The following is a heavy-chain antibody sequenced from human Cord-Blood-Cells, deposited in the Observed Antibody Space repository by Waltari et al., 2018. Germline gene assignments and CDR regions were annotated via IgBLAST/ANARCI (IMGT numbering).Heavy chain of an antibody. CDR3: ARDGRVPAAMRDAFDI. Sequence: QVQLQESGPGLVKPSETLSLTCTVSGGSISSYYWSWIRQPPGKGREWIGYIYYSGSTNYNPSLKSRVTISVDTSKNQFSLKLSSVTAADTAVYYCARDGRVPAAMRDAFDIWGQGTMVTVSS. J-gene: IGHJ3*02. D-gene: IGHD2-2*01. CDR1: GGSISSYY. CDR2: IYYSGST. V-gene: IGHV4-59*01.